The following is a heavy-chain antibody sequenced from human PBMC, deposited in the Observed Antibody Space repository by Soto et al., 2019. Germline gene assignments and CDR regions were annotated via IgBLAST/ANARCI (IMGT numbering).Heavy chain of an antibody. D-gene: IGHD3-9*01. CDR1: GFTFGDYA. J-gene: IGHJ4*02. Sequence: GGSLRLSCTASGFTFGDYAMSWFRQAPGKGLEWVGFIRSKAYGGTTEYAASVKGRFTISRDDSKSIAYLQMNSLKTEDTAVYYCTRLLLYYDVLTGQTNFDYWGQGTLVTVSS. CDR3: TRLLLYYDVLTGQTNFDY. CDR2: IRSKAYGGTT. V-gene: IGHV3-49*03.